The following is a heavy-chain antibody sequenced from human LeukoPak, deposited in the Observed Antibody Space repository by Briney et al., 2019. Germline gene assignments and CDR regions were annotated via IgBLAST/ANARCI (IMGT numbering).Heavy chain of an antibody. Sequence: ASVKVSCTASGYTFTSYYMHWVRQAPGQGLEWMGIINPSGGSTSYAQKFQGRVTMTRDTSTSTVYMELSSLRSEDSAVYYCARGDITMVRAYFYGMDVWGQGTTVTVSS. J-gene: IGHJ6*02. CDR2: INPSGGST. D-gene: IGHD3-10*01. CDR3: ARGDITMVRAYFYGMDV. CDR1: GYTFTSYY. V-gene: IGHV1-46*01.